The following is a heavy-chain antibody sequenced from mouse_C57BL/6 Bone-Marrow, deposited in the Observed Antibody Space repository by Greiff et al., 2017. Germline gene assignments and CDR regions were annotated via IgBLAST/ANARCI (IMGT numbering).Heavy chain of an antibody. CDR3: ARDSGTVVANWYFDV. V-gene: IGHV5-4*01. D-gene: IGHD1-1*01. CDR1: GFTFSSYA. CDR2: ISDGGSYT. Sequence: EVNVVESGGGLVKPGGSLKLSCAASGFTFSSYAMSWVRQTPEKRLEWVATISDGGSYTYYPDNVKGRCTISRDNAKNNLYLQMSHLKSEDTAMYYCARDSGTVVANWYFDVWGTGTTVTVSS. J-gene: IGHJ1*03.